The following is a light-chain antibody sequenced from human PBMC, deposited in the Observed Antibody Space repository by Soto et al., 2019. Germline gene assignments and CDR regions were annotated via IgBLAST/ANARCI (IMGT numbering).Light chain of an antibody. CDR3: QQYGDWPLT. J-gene: IGKJ4*01. CDR2: ATS. V-gene: IGKV3-15*01. Sequence: EIVVTQSPATLSVSPGERATLSCRASQSVGNNFAWYQQKPGQAPRLLIFATSTRATGVPARFSGSGSGTEFTPTISSLQSEDFAVYYCQQYGDWPLTVGGGAKVEIE. CDR1: QSVGNN.